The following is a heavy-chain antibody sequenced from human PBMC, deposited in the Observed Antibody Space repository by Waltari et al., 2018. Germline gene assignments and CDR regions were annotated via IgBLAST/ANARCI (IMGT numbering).Heavy chain of an antibody. Sequence: EVQVVESGGGLVQPGGSLRLSCAASGSTFSSYWMSWVRQAPGKGLEWVANIKQDGSEKYYVDSVKGRFTISRDNAKNSLYLQMSSLRAEDTAVYYCARGDGSGMAYWGQGTLVTVSS. V-gene: IGHV3-7*03. CDR2: IKQDGSEK. D-gene: IGHD3-10*01. J-gene: IGHJ4*02. CDR1: GSTFSSYW. CDR3: ARGDGSGMAY.